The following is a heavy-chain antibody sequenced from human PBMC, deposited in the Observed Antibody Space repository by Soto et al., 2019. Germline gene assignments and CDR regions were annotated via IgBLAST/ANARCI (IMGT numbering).Heavy chain of an antibody. CDR3: AKNIVVVPAAIRTFDY. D-gene: IGHD2-2*02. CDR1: GFTFSSYA. CDR2: ISGSGGST. Sequence: GGSLRLSCAASGFTFSSYAMNWVRQAPGKGLEWVSAISGSGGSTYYADSVKVRFTISRDNSKNTLYLQMNSLRAEDTAVYYCAKNIVVVPAAIRTFDYWGQGTLVTVSS. J-gene: IGHJ4*02. V-gene: IGHV3-23*01.